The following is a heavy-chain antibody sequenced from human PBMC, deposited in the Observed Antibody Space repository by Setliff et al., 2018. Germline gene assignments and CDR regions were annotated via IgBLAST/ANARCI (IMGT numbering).Heavy chain of an antibody. V-gene: IGHV1-3*01. J-gene: IGHJ3*02. CDR1: GYTFTSYA. CDR3: ARDSYTAMVSDAFDI. CDR2: INAGNGNT. Sequence: ASVKVSCKASGYTFTSYAMHWVRQAPGQRLEWMGWINAGNGNTKYSQKFQGRVTITRDTSASTAYMELSSLRSEDTAVYYCARDSYTAMVSDAFDIWGQGTMVTVSS. D-gene: IGHD5-18*01.